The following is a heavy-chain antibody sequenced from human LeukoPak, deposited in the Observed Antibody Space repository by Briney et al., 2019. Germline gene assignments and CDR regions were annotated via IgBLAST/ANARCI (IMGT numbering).Heavy chain of an antibody. J-gene: IGHJ4*02. CDR3: ARDRVAGPTFDY. V-gene: IGHV1-2*02. Sequence: ASVKVSCKASGYTFTGYYMHWVRQAPGRGLEWMGWINPNSGGTNYAQKFQGRVTMTRDTSISTAYMELSRLRSDDTAVYYCARDRVAGPTFDYWGQGTLVTVSS. CDR2: INPNSGGT. CDR1: GYTFTGYY. D-gene: IGHD6-19*01.